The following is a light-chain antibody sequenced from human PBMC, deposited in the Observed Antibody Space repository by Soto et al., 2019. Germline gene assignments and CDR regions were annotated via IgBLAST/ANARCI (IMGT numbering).Light chain of an antibody. J-gene: IGKJ2*01. CDR2: GAS. Sequence: EIVLTQSPGTLSLSPGERATLSCRASQSVSSSYLAWYQQKPGQAPRLLIYGASSSATGIPDRFSGSGSGTDFTLHISRLESEYFAVYYCHQYGSSPYTFVQGTKLEIK. V-gene: IGKV3-20*01. CDR3: HQYGSSPYT. CDR1: QSVSSSY.